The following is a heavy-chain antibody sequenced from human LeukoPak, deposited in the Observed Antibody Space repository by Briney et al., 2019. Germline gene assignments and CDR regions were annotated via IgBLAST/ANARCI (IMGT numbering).Heavy chain of an antibody. J-gene: IGHJ4*02. CDR1: GFSFSSYA. CDR2: ITGSSGDT. V-gene: IGHV3-23*01. CDR3: AKGSRDYSTGTVCYPFDS. D-gene: IGHD2-8*02. Sequence: GGSLRLSCAASGFSFSSYAMSWVRQAPGKGLEWVAGITGSSGDTWYADSVKGRFTISRDNSKNTLYMEMNSLRAEDTAVYHCAKGSRDYSTGTVCYPFDSWGQGTLVTVSS.